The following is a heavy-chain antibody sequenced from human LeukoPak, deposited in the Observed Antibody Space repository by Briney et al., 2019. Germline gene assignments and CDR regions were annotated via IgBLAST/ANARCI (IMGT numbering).Heavy chain of an antibody. CDR1: GGTFSSYA. V-gene: IGHV1-69*05. D-gene: IGHD2-2*01. CDR2: IIPIFGTA. J-gene: IGHJ6*03. Sequence: SVKVSCKASGGTFSSYAISWVRQAPGQGLEWMGGIIPIFGTANYAQKLQGRVTMTTDTSTSTAYMELRSLRSDDTAVYYCARYLLRGTSCGLYSSCPPSYMDVWGKGTTVTVSS. CDR3: ARYLLRGTSCGLYSSCPPSYMDV.